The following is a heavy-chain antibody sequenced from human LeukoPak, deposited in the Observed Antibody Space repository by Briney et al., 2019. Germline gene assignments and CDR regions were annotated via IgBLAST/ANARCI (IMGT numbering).Heavy chain of an antibody. J-gene: IGHJ4*02. CDR3: ARDARKNYYDSSGYYFDY. CDR2: ICYSGST. V-gene: IGHV4-59*01. Sequence: SETLSLTCTVSGGSISSYYWSWIRQPPGKGLEWIGYICYSGSTNYNPSLKSRVTISVDTSKNQFSLKLSSVTAADTAVYYCARDARKNYYDSSGYYFDYWGQGTLVTVSS. D-gene: IGHD3-22*01. CDR1: GGSISSYY.